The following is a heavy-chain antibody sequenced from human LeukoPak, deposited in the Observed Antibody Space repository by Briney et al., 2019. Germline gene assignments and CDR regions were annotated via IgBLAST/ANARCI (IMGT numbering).Heavy chain of an antibody. D-gene: IGHD3-16*01. V-gene: IGHV3-23*01. CDR1: GFTFSSYA. CDR3: AKAPRFGDHAAEYFYYYMDV. J-gene: IGHJ6*03. Sequence: PGGSLRLSCAASGFTFSSYAMSWVRQAPGKGLEWVSSIPRNGGSTYYADSVKGRFTISRDDSKNTLYVQMNSLRVDDTAVYYCAKAPRFGDHAAEYFYYYMDVWGKGTTVTVSS. CDR2: IPRNGGST.